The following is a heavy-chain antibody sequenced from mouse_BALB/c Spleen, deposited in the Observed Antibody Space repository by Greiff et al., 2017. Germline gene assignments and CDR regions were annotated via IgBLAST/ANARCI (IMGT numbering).Heavy chain of an antibody. D-gene: IGHD1-1*01. V-gene: IGHV5-6-3*01. Sequence: EVQLVESGGGLVQPGGSLKLSCAASGFTFSSYGMSWVRQTPDKRLELVATINSNGGSTYYPDSVKGRFTISRDNAKNTLYLQMSSLKSEDTAMYYCARDMYYYGSSPFAYWGQGTLVTVSA. CDR3: ARDMYYYGSSPFAY. CDR1: GFTFSSYG. CDR2: INSNGGST. J-gene: IGHJ3*01.